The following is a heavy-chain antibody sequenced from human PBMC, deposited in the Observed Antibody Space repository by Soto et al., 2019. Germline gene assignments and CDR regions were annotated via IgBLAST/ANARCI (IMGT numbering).Heavy chain of an antibody. CDR3: ARHPPVGPKD. CDR1: GFTFSSYS. D-gene: IGHD1-26*01. J-gene: IGHJ4*02. Sequence: PGGSLRLSCAASGFTFSSYSMNWVRQAPGKGLEWVSYIDSSSSTIYYADSVKGRFTISRDNAKNTLYLQMNSLRDEDTAVYYCARHPPVGPKDWGQGTLVTVSS. CDR2: IDSSSSTI. V-gene: IGHV3-48*02.